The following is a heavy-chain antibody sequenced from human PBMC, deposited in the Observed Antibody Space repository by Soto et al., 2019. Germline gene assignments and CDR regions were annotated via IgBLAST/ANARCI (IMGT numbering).Heavy chain of an antibody. V-gene: IGHV3-30*18. Sequence: GGSLRLSCAASGFTFSSYGMHWVRQAPGKGLEWVAVISYDGSNKYYADSVKGRFTISRDNSKNTLYLQMNSLRAEDTAVYYCAKDPNRAAAGTPDPFLDWGQGTLVTVSS. D-gene: IGHD6-13*01. CDR2: ISYDGSNK. CDR3: AKDPNRAAAGTPDPFLD. CDR1: GFTFSSYG. J-gene: IGHJ4*02.